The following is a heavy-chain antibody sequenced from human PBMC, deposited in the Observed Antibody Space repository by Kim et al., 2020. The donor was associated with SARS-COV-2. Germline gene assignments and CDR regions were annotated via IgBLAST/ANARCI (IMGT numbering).Heavy chain of an antibody. CDR1: GFTFSSYE. V-gene: IGHV3-48*03. J-gene: IGHJ3*02. CDR3: ARGLEDAFDI. CDR2: ISSSGSTI. Sequence: GGSLRLSCAASGFTFSSYEMNWVRQAPGKGLEWVSYISSSGSTIYYADSVKGRFTISRDNAKNSLYLQMNSLRAEDTAVYYCARGLEDAFDIWCQGTMVTVSS.